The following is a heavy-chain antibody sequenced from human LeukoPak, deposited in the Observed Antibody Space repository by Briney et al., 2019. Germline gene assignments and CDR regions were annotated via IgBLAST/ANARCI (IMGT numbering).Heavy chain of an antibody. Sequence: GGSLRLSCEASGFTLRSLGTHGVRQTPRRGLDGVACRHYNCITEKYADSLIGRFSLSRDNSKKIFYLQMNSRKGGETAMDYFATDGGSGSFYRYFRNWGQGTLVTVPS. CDR1: GFTLRSLG. J-gene: IGHJ1*01. CDR3: ATDGGSGSFYRYFRN. D-gene: IGHD1-26*01. V-gene: IGHV3-30*02. CDR2: RHYNCITE.